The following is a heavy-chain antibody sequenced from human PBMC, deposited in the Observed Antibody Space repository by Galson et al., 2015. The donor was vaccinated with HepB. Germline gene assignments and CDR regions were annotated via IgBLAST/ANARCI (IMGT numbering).Heavy chain of an antibody. CDR3: ARDQVGALGGYYYYGMDV. CDR2: IWYDGSNK. D-gene: IGHD1-26*01. Sequence: LRLSCAASGFTFSSYGMHWVRQAPGKGLEWVAVIWYDGSNKYYADSVKGRFTISRDNSKNTLYLQMNSLRAEDTAVYYCARDQVGALGGYYYYGMDVWGQGTTVTVSS. J-gene: IGHJ6*02. CDR1: GFTFSSYG. V-gene: IGHV3-33*01.